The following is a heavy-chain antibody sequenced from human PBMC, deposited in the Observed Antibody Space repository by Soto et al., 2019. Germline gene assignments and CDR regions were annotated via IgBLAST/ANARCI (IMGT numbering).Heavy chain of an antibody. D-gene: IGHD3-22*01. CDR3: AKDLDGFYDSSGYPLDY. V-gene: IGHV3-23*01. CDR2: ISGSGGST. CDR1: GFTFSIYG. Sequence: EVQLLESGGGLVQPGGSLRLSCAASGFTFSIYGMTWVRQAPGKGLEWVSAISGSGGSTYYADSVKGRFTISRDNSKNTLYLQMHSLRAEDTAVYYCAKDLDGFYDSSGYPLDYWGQGTLVTVSS. J-gene: IGHJ4*02.